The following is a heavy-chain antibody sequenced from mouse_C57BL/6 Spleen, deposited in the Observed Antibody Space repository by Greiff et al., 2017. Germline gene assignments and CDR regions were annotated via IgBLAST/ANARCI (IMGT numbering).Heavy chain of an antibody. J-gene: IGHJ2*01. V-gene: IGHV3-6*01. D-gene: IGHD2-3*01. CDR3: ARDDGYYFDY. CDR1: GYSITSGYY. Sequence: EVQLQESGPGLVKPSQSLSLTCSVTGYSITSGYYWNWIRQFPGNHLEWMGYISYDGSHNYNPSLKNRISITRDTSKNQFFLKLNSVTTEDTATYYCARDDGYYFDYWGQGTTLTVSS. CDR2: ISYDGSH.